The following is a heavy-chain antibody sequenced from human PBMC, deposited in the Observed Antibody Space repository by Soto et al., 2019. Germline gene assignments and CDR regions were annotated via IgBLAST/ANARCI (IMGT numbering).Heavy chain of an antibody. J-gene: IGHJ4*02. CDR3: ERDGYFDY. Sequence: QVQVVQSGAEVKKPGASVKVSCKASGYTFTNYVISWVRQAPGQGLEWMGWINSYNGNTKYAQKFQDRITMTTDTSTTQGDMELRRLRPGHTALYYCERDGYFDYWGQGTLVTGSS. V-gene: IGHV1-18*01. CDR2: INSYNGNT. CDR1: GYTFTNYV.